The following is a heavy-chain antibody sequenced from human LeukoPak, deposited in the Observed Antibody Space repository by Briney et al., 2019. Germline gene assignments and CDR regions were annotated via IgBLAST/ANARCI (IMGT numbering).Heavy chain of an antibody. CDR3: ARDQGSIILGYFDY. D-gene: IGHD1-14*01. CDR1: GGSISNYY. CDR2: IYYTGST. J-gene: IGHJ4*02. Sequence: SETLSLTCTVSGGSISNYYWTWIRQPPGKELEWIANIYYTGSTNNNPSLKSRVTISVDTSKNQFSLKLSSVTAADTAVYYCARDQGSIILGYFDYWGQGTLVTVSS. V-gene: IGHV4-59*12.